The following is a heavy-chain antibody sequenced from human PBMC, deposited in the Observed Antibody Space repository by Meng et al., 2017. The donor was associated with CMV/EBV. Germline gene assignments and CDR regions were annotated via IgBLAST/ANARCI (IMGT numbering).Heavy chain of an antibody. CDR3: ARGPVVVVPAATRYYYYGMDV. CDR2: MNPNSGNT. J-gene: IGHJ6*02. Sequence: ASVKVSCKASGYTFTSYDIHWERQATGQGLEWMGWMNPNSGNTGYAQKFQGRVTMTRNTSISTAYMELSSLRSEDTAVYYCARGPVVVVPAATRYYYYGMDVWGQGTTVTVSS. D-gene: IGHD2-2*01. V-gene: IGHV1-8*01. CDR1: GYTFTSYD.